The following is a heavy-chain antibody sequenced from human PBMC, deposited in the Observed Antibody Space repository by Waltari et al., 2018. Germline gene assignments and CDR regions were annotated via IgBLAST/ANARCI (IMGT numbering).Heavy chain of an antibody. J-gene: IGHJ3*02. CDR2: IYYSGST. Sequence: QVQLQESGPGLVKPSETLSLTCPVSGGSISSYYWSWIRQPPGKGLEWIGYIYYSGSTNYNPSLKSRVTISVDTSKNQFSLKLSSVTAADTAVYYCARDQEYYDSSGYQRHDAFDIWGQGTMVTVSS. CDR1: GGSISSYY. D-gene: IGHD3-22*01. V-gene: IGHV4-59*01. CDR3: ARDQEYYDSSGYQRHDAFDI.